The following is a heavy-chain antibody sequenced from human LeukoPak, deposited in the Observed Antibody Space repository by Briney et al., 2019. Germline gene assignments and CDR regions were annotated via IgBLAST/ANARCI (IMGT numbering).Heavy chain of an antibody. J-gene: IGHJ4*02. CDR2: IYPGDSDT. CDR3: ARHMDDFWSGPANY. Sequence: GESLKIAWEGSGYSFTSDWIGWVRRMPGKGREWMGIIYPGDSDTRYSPSFQGQVTISADKSISTAYLQWSSLKASDTAMYYCARHMDDFWSGPANYWGQGTLVTVSS. CDR1: GYSFTSDW. V-gene: IGHV5-51*01. D-gene: IGHD3-3*01.